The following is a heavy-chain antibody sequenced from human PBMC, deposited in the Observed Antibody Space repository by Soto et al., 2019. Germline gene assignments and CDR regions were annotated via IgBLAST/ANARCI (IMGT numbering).Heavy chain of an antibody. CDR3: ARAPLGATDGWFDP. Sequence: EVQLVESGGGLVQPGGSLRLSCAASGFTFSSYWMHWVRQAPGKGLVWVSRINNDGYSTSYADSVKGRFTISRDNAKNTLYLQMNSLRAEDMAVYYCARAPLGATDGWFDPWGQGTLVTVSS. J-gene: IGHJ5*02. CDR1: GFTFSSYW. D-gene: IGHD1-26*01. V-gene: IGHV3-74*01. CDR2: INNDGYST.